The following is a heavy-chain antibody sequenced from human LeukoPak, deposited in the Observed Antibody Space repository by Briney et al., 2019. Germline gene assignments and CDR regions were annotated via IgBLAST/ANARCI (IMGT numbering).Heavy chain of an antibody. CDR3: AKGPYYYDSSGYNGYFDY. D-gene: IGHD3-22*01. CDR1: GFTFGSYG. CDR2: ISWNSGSI. Sequence: GGSLRLSCAASGFTFGSYGMHWVRQAPGKGLEWVSGISWNSGSIGYADSVKGRFTISRDNAKNSLYLQMNSLRAEDTALYYCAKGPYYYDSSGYNGYFDYWGQGTLVTVSS. V-gene: IGHV3-9*01. J-gene: IGHJ4*02.